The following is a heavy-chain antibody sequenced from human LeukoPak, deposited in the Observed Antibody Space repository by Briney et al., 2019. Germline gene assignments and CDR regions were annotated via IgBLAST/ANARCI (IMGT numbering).Heavy chain of an antibody. D-gene: IGHD2-15*01. CDR2: IYYSGST. J-gene: IGHJ4*02. CDR1: GGSISSYY. Sequence: SETLSLTCTVSGGSISSYYWSWVRQPPGKGLEWIGYIYYSGSTNYNPSLKSRVTISVDTSKNQFSLKLSSVTAADTAVYYCARVPQDCSGGSCYLENWGQGTLVTVSS. CDR3: ARVPQDCSGGSCYLEN. V-gene: IGHV4-59*01.